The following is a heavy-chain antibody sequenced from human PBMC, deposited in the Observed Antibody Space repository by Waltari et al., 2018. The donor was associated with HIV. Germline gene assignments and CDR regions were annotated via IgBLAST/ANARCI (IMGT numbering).Heavy chain of an antibody. J-gene: IGHJ4*02. Sequence: QVLLQEPGPGLLRPSETLALSCYIPDDSVRTYNWSWIRQSPAKRLEWIGYVYYGGTIDSNPARRSRVALSLATSQSQVSRKLTDVNEADTGVYFCALMLYSGVGSYSTFYFDAWGQGALVTVSS. CDR2: VYYGGTI. CDR1: DDSVRTYN. D-gene: IGHD3-3*01. V-gene: IGHV4-59*02. CDR3: ALMLYSGVGSYSTFYFDA.